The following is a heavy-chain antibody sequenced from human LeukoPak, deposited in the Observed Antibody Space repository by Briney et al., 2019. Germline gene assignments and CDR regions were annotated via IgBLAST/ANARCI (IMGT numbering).Heavy chain of an antibody. CDR2: IWYDGSNK. J-gene: IGHJ4*02. V-gene: IGHV3-33*06. D-gene: IGHD4-23*01. CDR1: GFTFSNYG. Sequence: GRSLRLSCAASGFTFSNYGMHWVRQAQGKWLEWVPVIWYDGSNKYYVDSVKGRFTISRDNSKNTLYLQMNCLRAEDTAVYYCAKAGFTVAYFDYWGQGTLVTVSS. CDR3: AKAGFTVAYFDY.